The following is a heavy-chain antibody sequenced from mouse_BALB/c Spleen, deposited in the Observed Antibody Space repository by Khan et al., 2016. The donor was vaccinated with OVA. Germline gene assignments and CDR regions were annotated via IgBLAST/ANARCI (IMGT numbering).Heavy chain of an antibody. CDR2: IWGGGGT. J-gene: IGHJ4*01. V-gene: IGHV2-6-4*01. Sequence: QVQLKESGPGLVAPSQSLSITCTVSGFSLSRYNIHWVRQPPGKGLEWLGMIWGGGGTDYNSTLKSRLSISKDNYKSQVFLKMNSLQTNDTSMKCWDRDYYGYDGYYAMDYWGQGTSVTVSS. D-gene: IGHD2-14*01. CDR3: DRDYYGYDGYYAMDY. CDR1: GFSLSRYN.